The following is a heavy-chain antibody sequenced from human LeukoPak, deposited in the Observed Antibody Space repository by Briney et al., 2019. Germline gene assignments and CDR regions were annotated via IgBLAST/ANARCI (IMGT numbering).Heavy chain of an antibody. CDR3: AREGAAAPFDP. CDR1: RGTFISYA. D-gene: IGHD6-13*01. J-gene: IGHJ5*02. V-gene: IGHV1-69*13. CDR2: IIPIFGTA. Sequence: ASVKVSCKASRGTFISYAISWVRQAPGQGLEWMGGIIPIFGTANYAQKFQGRVTITADESTSTAYMELSSLRSEDTAVYYCAREGAAAPFDPWGQGTLVTVSS.